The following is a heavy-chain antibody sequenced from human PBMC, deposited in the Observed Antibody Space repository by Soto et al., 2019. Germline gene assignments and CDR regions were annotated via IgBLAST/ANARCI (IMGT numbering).Heavy chain of an antibody. CDR1: GFTFSSYG. J-gene: IGHJ5*02. CDR3: ARDLPSSSWYGWFDP. V-gene: IGHV3-33*01. Sequence: GGSLRLSCAASGFTFSSYGMHWVRQAPGKGLEWVAVIWYDGSNKYYADSVKGRFTISRDNSKNTLYLQMNSLRAEDTAVYYCARDLPSSSWYGWFDPWGQGTLVTVSS. CDR2: IWYDGSNK. D-gene: IGHD6-13*01.